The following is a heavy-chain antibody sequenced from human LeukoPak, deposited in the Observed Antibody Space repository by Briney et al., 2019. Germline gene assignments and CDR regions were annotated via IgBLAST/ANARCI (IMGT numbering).Heavy chain of an antibody. CDR3: AKGDSRVRGDWFDP. CDR1: GFTFSSYG. J-gene: IGHJ5*02. CDR2: MSYDGSNE. D-gene: IGHD3-10*01. Sequence: GGSLRLSCAASGFTFSSYGMHWVRQAPGKGLEWVAVMSYDGSNEYYGDSVKGRFTISRDNSKNTLYLQMNSLRAEDTAVYYCAKGDSRVRGDWFDPWGQGTLVTVSS. V-gene: IGHV3-30*18.